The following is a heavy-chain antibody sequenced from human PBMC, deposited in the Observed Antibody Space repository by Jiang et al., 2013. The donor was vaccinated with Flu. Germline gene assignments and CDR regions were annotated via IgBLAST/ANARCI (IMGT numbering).Heavy chain of an antibody. CDR3: ARDPPGPYYGSGRIAARGLDY. V-gene: IGHV3-33*01. J-gene: IGHJ4*02. CDR1: GFTFSSYG. D-gene: IGHD3-10*01. Sequence: ASGFTFSSYGMHWVRQAPGKGLEWVAVIWYDGSNKYYADSVKGRFTISRDNSKNTLYLQMNSLRAEDTAVYYCARDPPGPYYGSGRIAARGLDYWGQGTPGHRLL. CDR2: IWYDGSNK.